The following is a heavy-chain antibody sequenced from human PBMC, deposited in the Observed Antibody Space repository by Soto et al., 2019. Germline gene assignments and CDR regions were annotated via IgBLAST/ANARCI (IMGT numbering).Heavy chain of an antibody. D-gene: IGHD2-2*01. CDR2: ISSSSSYI. J-gene: IGHJ5*02. Sequence: GGSLRLSCAASGFTFSSYSMNWVRQAPGKGLEWVSSISSSSSYIYYADSVKGRFTISRDNAKNSLYLQMNSLRAEDTAVYYCARVSVRKYQLLGWFDPWGQGTLVTVSS. CDR1: GFTFSSYS. CDR3: ARVSVRKYQLLGWFDP. V-gene: IGHV3-21*01.